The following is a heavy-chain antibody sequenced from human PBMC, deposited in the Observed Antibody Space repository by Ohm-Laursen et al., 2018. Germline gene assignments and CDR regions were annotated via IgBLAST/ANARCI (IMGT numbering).Heavy chain of an antibody. CDR2: IYYSVST. V-gene: IGHV4-39*07. J-gene: IGHJ6*02. D-gene: IGHD4-11*01. CDR1: GGSISSSSYY. CDR3: ARTTVRTYYYYGMDV. Sequence: SDTLSLTCTVSGGSISSSSYYWGWIRQPPGKGLEWIGSIYYSVSTYYNPSLKSRVTVSVDTSKNQFSLKLSSVTAADTAVYYCARTTVRTYYYYGMDVWGQGTTVTVSS.